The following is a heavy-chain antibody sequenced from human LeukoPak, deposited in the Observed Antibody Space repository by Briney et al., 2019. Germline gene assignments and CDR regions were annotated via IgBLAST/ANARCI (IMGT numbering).Heavy chain of an antibody. J-gene: IGHJ4*02. D-gene: IGHD1-26*01. CDR2: INSDGSST. CDR1: GFAFSSYW. CDR3: ARARWELPFDY. Sequence: PGGSLRLSCAASGFAFSSYWMHWVRKAPGKGLVWVSRINSDGSSTSYADSVKGRFTISRDNAKNTLYLQMNSLRAEDTAVYYCARARWELPFDYWGQGTLVTVSS. V-gene: IGHV3-74*01.